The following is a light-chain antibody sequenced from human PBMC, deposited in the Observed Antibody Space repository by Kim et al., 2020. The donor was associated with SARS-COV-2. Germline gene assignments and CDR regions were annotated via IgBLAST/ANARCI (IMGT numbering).Light chain of an antibody. CDR1: QRVSTAY. CDR3: QQCQTTPLT. Sequence: LSPGARATLSCRASQRVSTAYLVWYQQKVGQAPRLLLYATSSRATGVPDRFSGSGSETEFSLTISGLEPDDFAVYYCQQCQTTPLTFGGGTKVEI. V-gene: IGKV3-20*01. CDR2: ATS. J-gene: IGKJ4*01.